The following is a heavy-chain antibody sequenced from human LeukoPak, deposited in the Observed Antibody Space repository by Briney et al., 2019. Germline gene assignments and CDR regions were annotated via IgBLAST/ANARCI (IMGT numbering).Heavy chain of an antibody. CDR2: INHNGNVN. D-gene: IGHD3-16*01. CDR1: GFTFSSYW. CDR3: ARGGGLDV. Sequence: PGGSLRLSCAASGFTFSSYWMNWARQAPGKGLEWVASINHNGNVNYYVDSVKGRFTTSRGNAKNSLYLQMSNLRAEDTAVYFCARGGGLDVWGQGATVTVSS. J-gene: IGHJ6*02. V-gene: IGHV3-7*03.